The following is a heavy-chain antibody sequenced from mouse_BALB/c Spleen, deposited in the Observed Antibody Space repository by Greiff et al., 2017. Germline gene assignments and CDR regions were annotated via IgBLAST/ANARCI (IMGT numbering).Heavy chain of an antibody. Sequence: DVKLVESGPSLVKPSQTLSLTCSVTGDSITSGYWNWIRKFPGKKMEYMGYISYSGKTYYNPSLKSRISITRDTSKNQYYLQLNTVTTEDTATYYCARGESYYRYDDYWGQGTTLTVSS. CDR1: GDSITSGY. J-gene: IGHJ2*01. CDR2: ISYSGKT. V-gene: IGHV3-8*02. CDR3: ARGESYYRYDDY. D-gene: IGHD2-14*01.